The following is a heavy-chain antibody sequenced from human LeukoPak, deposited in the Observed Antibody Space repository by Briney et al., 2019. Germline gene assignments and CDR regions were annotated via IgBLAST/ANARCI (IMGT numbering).Heavy chain of an antibody. CDR1: GFTFSSYS. CDR2: ISSSSSTI. Sequence: GGSLRLSCAASGFTFSSYSMNWVRQAPGEGLEWVSYISSSSSTIYYADSVKGRFTISRDNAKNSLYLQMNSLTAEDTAIYSCARPRLEYCSGGSCFDAFDIWGQGTMVTVSS. V-gene: IGHV3-48*01. J-gene: IGHJ3*02. CDR3: ARPRLEYCSGGSCFDAFDI. D-gene: IGHD2-15*01.